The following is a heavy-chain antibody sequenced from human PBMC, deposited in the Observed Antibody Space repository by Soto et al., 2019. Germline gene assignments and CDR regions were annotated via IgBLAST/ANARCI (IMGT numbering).Heavy chain of an antibody. D-gene: IGHD6-19*01. CDR3: ASGAVAAHFDY. J-gene: IGHJ4*02. Sequence: VQLVESGGGVVQPGRSLRLSCAASGFTFSSYGMHWVRQAPGKGLEWVAVISYDGSNKYYADSVKGRFTISRDNSKNTLYLQMNSLRAEDTAVYYCASGAVAAHFDYWGQGTLVTVSS. CDR2: ISYDGSNK. V-gene: IGHV3-30*03. CDR1: GFTFSSYG.